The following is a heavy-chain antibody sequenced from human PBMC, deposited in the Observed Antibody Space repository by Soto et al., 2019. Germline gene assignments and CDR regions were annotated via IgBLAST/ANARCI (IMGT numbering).Heavy chain of an antibody. CDR2: ISGSGGST. Sequence: EVQLLESGGGLVQPGGSLRLSCAASGFTFSSYAMSWVRQAPGKGLEWVSAISGSGGSTYYADTVKGRFTICRDNSKNALNLQMNSLIAEDTAIYYCAKRGRRVAVNKAEYFQHWGEGTLVTVTS. V-gene: IGHV3-23*01. CDR3: AKRGRRVAVNKAEYFQH. D-gene: IGHD6-19*01. J-gene: IGHJ1*01. CDR1: GFTFSSYA.